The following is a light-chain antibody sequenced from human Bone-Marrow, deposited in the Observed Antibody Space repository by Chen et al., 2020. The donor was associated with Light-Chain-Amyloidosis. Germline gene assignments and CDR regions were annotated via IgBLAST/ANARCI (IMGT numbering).Light chain of an antibody. V-gene: IGLV3-25*03. Sequence: SYELTQPPSVSVSPGQTARITCSGDDLPTRYAYWYQQKPGQAHVLVINRDTERPSGISERFSGSSSGATATLTIGGVQAEDEADYHCQSADSSGTYEVIFGGGTKLTVL. CDR2: RDT. J-gene: IGLJ2*01. CDR1: DLPTRY. CDR3: QSADSSGTYEVI.